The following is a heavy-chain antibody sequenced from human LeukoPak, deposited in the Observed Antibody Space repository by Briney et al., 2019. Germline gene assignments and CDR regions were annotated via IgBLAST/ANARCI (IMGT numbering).Heavy chain of an antibody. V-gene: IGHV3-23*01. Sequence: GGSLRLSCVVSGLTFSSFAMSWVRQAPGKGLEWVSAISGSGGSTYYVDSVKGRITISRDNSKNTLYLQMNSLRAGDTAVYYCAKYTGRRAFDMWGQGTMVTVSS. D-gene: IGHD7-27*01. CDR1: GLTFSSFA. CDR2: ISGSGGST. J-gene: IGHJ3*02. CDR3: AKYTGRRAFDM.